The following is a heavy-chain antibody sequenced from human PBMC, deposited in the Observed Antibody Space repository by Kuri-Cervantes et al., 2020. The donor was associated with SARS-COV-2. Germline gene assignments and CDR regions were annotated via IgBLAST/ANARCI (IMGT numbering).Heavy chain of an antibody. CDR3: ARLDYLD. J-gene: IGHJ4*02. V-gene: IGHV3-48*02. D-gene: IGHD3-16*01. CDR2: ISGGSRTT. CDR1: GFTFRNYS. Sequence: GGSLRLSCAASGFTFRNYSLNWVHQAPGKGLEWVSYISGGSRTTFYAESVKGRFTISRDNAKNSLYLQMNSLRDEDTAVYYCARLDYLDWGQGTQVTVSS.